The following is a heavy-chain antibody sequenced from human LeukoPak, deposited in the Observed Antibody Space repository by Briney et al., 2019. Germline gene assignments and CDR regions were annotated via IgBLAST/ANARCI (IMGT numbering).Heavy chain of an antibody. CDR3: ARKVGRDGYKSGIFDY. J-gene: IGHJ4*02. CDR2: INPSGGST. V-gene: IGHV1-46*02. Sequence: GASVKVSCKASGYTFNAYFMHWVRQAPGQGLEWMGIINPSGGSTSYAQKFQGRVTMTRDTSTSTVYMELSSLRSEDTAVYYCARKVGRDGYKSGIFDYWGQGTLVTVSS. CDR1: GYTFNAYF. D-gene: IGHD5-24*01.